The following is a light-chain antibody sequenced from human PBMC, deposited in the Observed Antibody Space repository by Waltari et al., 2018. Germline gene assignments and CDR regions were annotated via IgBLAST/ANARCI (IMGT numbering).Light chain of an antibody. Sequence: LTQPPSVSVAPGKTAKITCGGTDIQTKTVQWYQQHPGKAPKLILYDVSNRASDISNRFSGHKSGNTASLTISRLQADDEADYFCSYYPDTHTPVVFGGGTKLTV. CDR1: DIQTKT. CDR2: DVS. V-gene: IGLV2-14*03. CDR3: SYYPDTHTPVV. J-gene: IGLJ2*01.